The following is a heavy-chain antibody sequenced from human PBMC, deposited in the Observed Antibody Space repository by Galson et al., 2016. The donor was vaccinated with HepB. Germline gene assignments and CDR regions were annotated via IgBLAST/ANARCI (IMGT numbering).Heavy chain of an antibody. CDR1: GYTFKSFG. D-gene: IGHD2-15*01. CDR3: AREGWYLDY. J-gene: IGHJ4*02. CDR2: ISAHNGNT. Sequence: QSGAEVKKPGASVKVSCKASGYTFKSFGISWVRQAPGQGLEWLGWISAHNGNTNYAQTLQGRVTMTTDAFTTTAYMELRSLRSDDTAVYYCAREGWYLDYWGQGTLVTVSS. V-gene: IGHV1-18*01.